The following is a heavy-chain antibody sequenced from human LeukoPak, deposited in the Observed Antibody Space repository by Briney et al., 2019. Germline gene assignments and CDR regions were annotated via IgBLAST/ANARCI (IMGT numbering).Heavy chain of an antibody. CDR2: VNPNSGGT. V-gene: IGHV1-2*02. Sequence: WASVKVSCKASGYTFTGYYIHWVRQAPGQGLEWMGWVNPNSGGTNYAQKFQGRVTMTRDTSISTAYMELSRLRSDDTAVYYCARGKHQQQLLDYWGQGTLVTVSS. CDR1: GYTFTGYY. J-gene: IGHJ4*02. CDR3: ARGKHQQQLLDY. D-gene: IGHD6-13*01.